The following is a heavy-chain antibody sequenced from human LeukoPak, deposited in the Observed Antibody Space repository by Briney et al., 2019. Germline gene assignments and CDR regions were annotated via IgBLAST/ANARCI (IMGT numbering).Heavy chain of an antibody. Sequence: SVKVSCKASGFTFTSSAMQWVRQARGQRLEWIGWIVVGSGNTNYAQKFQERVTITRDMSTSTAYMELSSLRSEDTAVYYCAATPSGSYQDGFQHWGQGTLVTVSS. CDR1: GFTFTSSA. D-gene: IGHD1-26*01. CDR3: AATPSGSYQDGFQH. J-gene: IGHJ1*01. CDR2: IVVGSGNT. V-gene: IGHV1-58*02.